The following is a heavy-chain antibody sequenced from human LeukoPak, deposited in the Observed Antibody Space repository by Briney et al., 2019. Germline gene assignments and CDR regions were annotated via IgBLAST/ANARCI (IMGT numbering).Heavy chain of an antibody. D-gene: IGHD3-10*01. CDR1: GGSFSGYY. J-gene: IGHJ5*02. CDR2: IYTSGST. V-gene: IGHV4-4*07. Sequence: KSSETLSLTCAVYGGSFSGYYWSWIRQPAGKGLEWIGRIYTSGSTNYNPSLKSRVTMSVDTSKNQFSLKLSSVTAADTAVYYCARDAPKAREYNWFDPWGQGTLVTVSS. CDR3: ARDAPKAREYNWFDP.